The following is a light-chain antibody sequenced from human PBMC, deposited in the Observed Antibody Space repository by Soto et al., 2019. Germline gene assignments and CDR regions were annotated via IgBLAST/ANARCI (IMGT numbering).Light chain of an antibody. V-gene: IGKV3-15*01. Sequence: EIVLTQSPATLSSFPGDRVTLSCRASQSVSSNLAWYQQKPGQAPRLLIYGASTRATGIPARFSGSGSGTEFTLTISSLQSEDFAVYYCQQRSNWPRTFGQGTKVDIK. CDR1: QSVSSN. CDR3: QQRSNWPRT. J-gene: IGKJ1*01. CDR2: GAS.